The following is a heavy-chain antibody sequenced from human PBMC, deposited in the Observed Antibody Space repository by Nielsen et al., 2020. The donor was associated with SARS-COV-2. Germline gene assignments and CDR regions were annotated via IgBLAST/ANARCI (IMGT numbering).Heavy chain of an antibody. Sequence: ESLKISCAASGFTFSTYGIHWIRQPPGKGLEWIGGIFSGSTYYNPSLKSRVTLSVDTSKNEVSLKVTSVTAADTAVYYCARVIPGGRTDYFDYWGQGTLVTVSS. CDR1: GFTFSTYG. J-gene: IGHJ4*02. CDR3: ARVIPGGRTDYFDY. D-gene: IGHD1-1*01. V-gene: IGHV4-59*12. CDR2: IFSGST.